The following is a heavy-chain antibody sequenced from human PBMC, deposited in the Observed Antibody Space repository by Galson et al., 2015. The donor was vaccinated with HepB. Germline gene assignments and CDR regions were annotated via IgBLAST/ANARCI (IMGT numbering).Heavy chain of an antibody. J-gene: IGHJ3*02. CDR1: TFTFNNYA. CDR3: AKDLLGDYGAFDI. Sequence: SLRLSCAASTFTFNNYAMSWVRQGPGKGLEWVATISDVDSATYYADSVRGRFTVSRDTSKNTVFLQMDSLRVEDTAFYHCAKDLLGDYGAFDIWGQGTMVTVSS. V-gene: IGHV3-23*01. D-gene: IGHD4-17*01. CDR2: ISDVDSAT.